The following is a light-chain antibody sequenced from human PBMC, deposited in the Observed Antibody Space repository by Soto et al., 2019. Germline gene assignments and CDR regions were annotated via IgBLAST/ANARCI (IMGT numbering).Light chain of an antibody. V-gene: IGLV1-44*01. CDR2: SNN. CDR1: SSNIGSNT. J-gene: IGLJ2*01. Sequence: QSVLTQPPSASGTPGQRVTISCSGSSSNIGSNTVNWYQQLPGTAPKLLIYSNNQRPSGVTDRFSGSKSGTSASLAISGLQSEDEADYYCAAWDDSLNGRVMVFGGGTKLTVL. CDR3: AAWDDSLNGRVMV.